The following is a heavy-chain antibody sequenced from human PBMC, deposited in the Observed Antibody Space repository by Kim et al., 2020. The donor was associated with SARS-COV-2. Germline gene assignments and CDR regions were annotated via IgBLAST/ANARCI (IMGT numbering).Heavy chain of an antibody. CDR1: GFTFSDYA. Sequence: GGSLRLSCAVSGFTFSDYAIFWVRQAPGKGLLWVAVISFDGRNNFFADSVKGRFTISRDNSKNTVYLQMNSLRVDDTAVYYCARDDLGSQVFVGKWFDP. CDR2: ISFDGRNN. J-gene: IGHJ5*02. CDR3: ARDDLGSQVFVGKWFDP. D-gene: IGHD7-27*01. V-gene: IGHV3-30*04.